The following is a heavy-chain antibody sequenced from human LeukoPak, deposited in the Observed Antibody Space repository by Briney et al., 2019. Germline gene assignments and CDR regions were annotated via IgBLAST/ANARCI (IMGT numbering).Heavy chain of an antibody. CDR1: GYTFTSYD. CDR2: MNPNSGNT. Sequence: GASVKVSCQASGYTFTSYDINWVRQATGQGLEWMGWMNPNSGNTGYAQKFQGRVTMTRNTSISTAYMELSSLRSEDTAVYYCARARIAAARGRNWFDPWGQGTLVTVSS. J-gene: IGHJ5*02. CDR3: ARARIAAARGRNWFDP. V-gene: IGHV1-8*01. D-gene: IGHD6-13*01.